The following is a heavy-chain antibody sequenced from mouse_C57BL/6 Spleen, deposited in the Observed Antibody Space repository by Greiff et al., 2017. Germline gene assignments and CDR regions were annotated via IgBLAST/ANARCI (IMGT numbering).Heavy chain of an antibody. V-gene: IGHV1-64*01. CDR1: GYTFTSYW. CDR3: ARSYYYGSRLDV. D-gene: IGHD1-1*01. J-gene: IGHJ1*03. CDR2: IHPNSGST. Sequence: VQLQQPGAELVKPGASVKLSCKASGYTFTSYWMHWVKQRPGQGLEWIGMIHPNSGSTNYNEKFKSKATLTVDKSSSTAYMQLSSLTSEDSAVYYCARSYYYGSRLDVWGTETTVTVSS.